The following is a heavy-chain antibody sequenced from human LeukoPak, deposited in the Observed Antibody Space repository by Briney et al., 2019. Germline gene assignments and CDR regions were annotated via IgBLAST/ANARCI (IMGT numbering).Heavy chain of an antibody. V-gene: IGHV6-1*01. CDR1: GESVSRNDAA. CDR3: ARIMLSWREFDC. Sequence: SQTLSLTCAISGESVSRNDAAWSWIRQSPSRGLEWLGRTYYRSQWYSEYAVSVKSRISINADTSKNQFSLKLSSVTAADTAVYYCARIMLSWREFDCWGQGTLVTVSS. D-gene: IGHD1-26*01. J-gene: IGHJ4*02. CDR2: TYYRSQWYS.